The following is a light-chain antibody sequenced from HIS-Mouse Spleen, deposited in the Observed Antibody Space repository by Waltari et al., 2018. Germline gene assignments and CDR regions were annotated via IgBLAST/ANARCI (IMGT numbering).Light chain of an antibody. CDR2: GAS. J-gene: IGKJ4*01. Sequence: EIVFTQSPATLSLSQGERATLSCRASQSVSSSYLAWYQQKPGQAPRLLIYGASSRATGIPDRFSGSGSGTDFTLIISRLEPEDFAVYYCQQYGSSPLTFGGGTKVEIK. CDR1: QSVSSSY. V-gene: IGKV3-20*01. CDR3: QQYGSSPLT.